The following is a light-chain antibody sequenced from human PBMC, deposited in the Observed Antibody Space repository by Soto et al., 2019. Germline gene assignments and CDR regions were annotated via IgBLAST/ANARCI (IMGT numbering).Light chain of an antibody. CDR2: DAS. CDR3: QQRSNWPPYT. J-gene: IGKJ2*01. V-gene: IGKV3-11*01. Sequence: EIVLTQSPATLSLSPGERATLSCRASQSVSSYLAWYQQKPGQAPRLLIYDASNRATGIPARFSGSGSGTDFTLTISRPEAEDFAVYYCQQRSNWPPYTFGPGTKLEIK. CDR1: QSVSSY.